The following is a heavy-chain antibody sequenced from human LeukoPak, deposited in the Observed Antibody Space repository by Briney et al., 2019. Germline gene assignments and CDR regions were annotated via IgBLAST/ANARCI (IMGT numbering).Heavy chain of an antibody. J-gene: IGHJ4*02. CDR3: ARGIEMATFYFDY. D-gene: IGHD5-24*01. Sequence: GGSLRLSCAASGFTFSGYAMHWVRQAPGKGLEWVAVISYDGSNKYYADSVKGRFTISRDNSKNTLYLQMNSLRAEDTAVYYCARGIEMATFYFDYWGQGTLVTVSS. CDR2: ISYDGSNK. CDR1: GFTFSGYA. V-gene: IGHV3-30-3*01.